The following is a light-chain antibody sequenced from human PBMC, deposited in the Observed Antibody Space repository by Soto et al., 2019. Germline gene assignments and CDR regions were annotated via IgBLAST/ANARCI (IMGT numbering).Light chain of an antibody. V-gene: IGKV3-20*01. Sequence: EIVLTQSPGTLSLSPGERATLSCRASQSVNGNYLTWYQQKPGQAPRLLIYGASSRATGIPDRFSGSGSGTDCPLTISRLEPEDFAVYYCQQYGSSFRYTFGQGTKLEIK. CDR3: QQYGSSFRYT. CDR1: QSVNGNY. CDR2: GAS. J-gene: IGKJ2*01.